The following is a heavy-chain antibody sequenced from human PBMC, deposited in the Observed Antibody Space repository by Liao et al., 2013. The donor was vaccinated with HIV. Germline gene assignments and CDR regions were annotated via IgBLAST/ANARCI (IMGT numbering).Heavy chain of an antibody. D-gene: IGHD2-2*01. J-gene: IGHJ4*02. CDR2: IYTSGST. CDR1: GGSIGIGAYY. CDR3: ARDYCSSTRCHPLDY. Sequence: QVQLQESGPGLVKPSQTLSLTCTVSGGSIGIGAYYWSWLRQPAGKGLEWIGRIYTSGSTNYNPSLKSRVTMSVDTSKNQFSLQLSSVTAADTAVYYCARDYCSSTRCHPLDYWGQGTLVTVSS. V-gene: IGHV4-61*02.